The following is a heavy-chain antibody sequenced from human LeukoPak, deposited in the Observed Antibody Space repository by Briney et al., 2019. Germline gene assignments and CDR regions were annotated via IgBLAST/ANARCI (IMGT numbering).Heavy chain of an antibody. CDR3: ARDPQLLQFDY. D-gene: IGHD2-2*01. Sequence: PSETLSLTCTVSGGSISSSSYYWGWIRQPPGTGLEWMGSIYYSGSTYYNPSLKSRVTISVDTSKNQFSLKLSSVTAADTAVYYCARDPQLLQFDYWGQGTLVTVSS. CDR1: GGSISSSSYY. CDR2: IYYSGST. V-gene: IGHV4-39*07. J-gene: IGHJ4*02.